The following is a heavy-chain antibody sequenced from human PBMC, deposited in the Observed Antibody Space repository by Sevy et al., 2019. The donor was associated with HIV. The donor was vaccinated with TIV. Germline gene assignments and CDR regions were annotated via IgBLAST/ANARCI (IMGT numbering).Heavy chain of an antibody. D-gene: IGHD2-2*01. CDR1: GYTFTSYG. CDR2: ISAYNGNT. CDR3: ARDLLVVPAAMVLIGWFDP. Sequence: ASVKVSCKASGYTFTSYGISWVRQAPGQGLEWMGWISAYNGNTNYAQKLQGRVTMTTDTSTSTAYTELRSLRSDDTAVYYCARDLLVVPAAMVLIGWFDPWGQGTLVTVSS. V-gene: IGHV1-18*01. J-gene: IGHJ5*02.